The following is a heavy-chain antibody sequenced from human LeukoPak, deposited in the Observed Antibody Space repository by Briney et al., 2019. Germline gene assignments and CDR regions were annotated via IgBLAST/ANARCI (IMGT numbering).Heavy chain of an antibody. J-gene: IGHJ2*01. D-gene: IGHD1-26*01. Sequence: GGSLRLSCAASGFTFDDYAMHWVRQAPGKGLEWVSGISWNSGSIGYADSVKGRFTISRDNAKNSLYLQMNSLRAEDTALYYCAKARDWELLRYFDLWGRGTLVTVSS. CDR3: AKARDWELLRYFDL. CDR2: ISWNSGSI. CDR1: GFTFDDYA. V-gene: IGHV3-9*01.